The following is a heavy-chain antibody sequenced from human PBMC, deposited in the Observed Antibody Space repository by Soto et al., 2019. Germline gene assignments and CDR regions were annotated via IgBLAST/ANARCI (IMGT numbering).Heavy chain of an antibody. V-gene: IGHV4-31*03. J-gene: IGHJ4*02. CDR3: ARTCGYSYGFVLCY. D-gene: IGHD5-18*01. CDR2: IYYSGST. CDR1: GGSISSGGYY. Sequence: ASETLSLTCTVSGGSISSGGYYWSWIRQHPGKGLEWIGYIYYSGSTYYNPSLKSRVTISVDTSKNQFSLKLSSVTAADTAVYYCARTCGYSYGFVLCYWGQGTLVTVSS.